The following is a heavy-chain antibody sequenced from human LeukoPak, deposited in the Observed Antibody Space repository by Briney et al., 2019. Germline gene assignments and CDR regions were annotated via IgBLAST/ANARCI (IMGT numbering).Heavy chain of an antibody. J-gene: IGHJ6*03. CDR2: INHSGST. V-gene: IGHV4-34*01. CDR3: ARGTGVTMVRGVMFDHYYYIDV. Sequence: SETLSLTCAVHGGSFSGYYWSWIRQPPGKGLEWIGEINHSGSTNYNPSLKSRVTISLDTSKNQFSLRLSSVTAADTAVYHCARGTGVTMVRGVMFDHYYYIDVWGKGTTVTISS. CDR1: GGSFSGYY. D-gene: IGHD3-10*01.